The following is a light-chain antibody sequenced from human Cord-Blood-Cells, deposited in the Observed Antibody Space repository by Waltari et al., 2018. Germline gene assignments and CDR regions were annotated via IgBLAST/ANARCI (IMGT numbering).Light chain of an antibody. V-gene: IGLV2-14*03. CDR2: DVS. CDR3: SSYTSSSTWV. J-gene: IGLJ3*02. Sequence: QSALTQPASVSGSPGQSITISCTGTSSDVGGYNYVSWYQPHPGKAPKPMIYDVSNRPSGVSNRFPCSKSGNTASLTISGLQAEDEADYYCSSYTSSSTWVFGGGTKLTVL. CDR1: SSDVGGYNY.